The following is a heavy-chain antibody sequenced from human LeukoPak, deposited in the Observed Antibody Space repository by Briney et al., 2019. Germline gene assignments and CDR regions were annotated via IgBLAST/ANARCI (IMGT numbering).Heavy chain of an antibody. Sequence: ASVKVSCKASGGTFSSYAISWVRQAPGQGLEWMGGIIPIFGTANYAQKFQGRVTITTDESTSTAYMELSRLRSDDTAVYYCARVAAAPFDYWGQGTLVTVSS. D-gene: IGHD6-13*01. CDR3: ARVAAAPFDY. V-gene: IGHV1-69*05. CDR2: IIPIFGTA. CDR1: GGTFSSYA. J-gene: IGHJ4*02.